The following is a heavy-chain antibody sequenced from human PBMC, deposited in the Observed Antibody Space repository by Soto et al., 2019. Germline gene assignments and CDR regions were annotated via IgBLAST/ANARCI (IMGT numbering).Heavy chain of an antibody. J-gene: IGHJ4*02. CDR2: ISYDGSNK. CDR3: ARGDDSSAYYPSYFDY. D-gene: IGHD3-22*01. V-gene: IGHV3-30-3*01. CDR1: GFTFSSYA. Sequence: QVQLVESGGGVVQPGRSLRLSCAASGFTFSSYAMHWVRQAPGKGLEWVAVISYDGSNKYYADSVKGRFTISRDNAKNTLYLQMNSLRAEDTAVYYCARGDDSSAYYPSYFDYWGQGTLVTVSS.